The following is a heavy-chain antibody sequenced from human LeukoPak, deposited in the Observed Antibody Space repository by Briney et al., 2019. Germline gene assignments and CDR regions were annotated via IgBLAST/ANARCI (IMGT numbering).Heavy chain of an antibody. V-gene: IGHV4-39*07. CDR3: ARERVIAARPRRNYFDY. J-gene: IGHJ4*02. Sequence: SEILSLTCTVSGDSISSSNYYWGWIRQPPGKGLEWIGSIYYGGSTYYNPSLKSRVTISIDTSRDQFSLKLSSVTAADTAVYYCARERVIAARPRRNYFDYWGQGTLVTVSS. CDR1: GDSISSSNYY. D-gene: IGHD6-6*01. CDR2: IYYGGST.